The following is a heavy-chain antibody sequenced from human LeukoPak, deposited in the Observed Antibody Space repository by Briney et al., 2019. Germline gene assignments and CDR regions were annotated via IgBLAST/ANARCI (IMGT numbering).Heavy chain of an antibody. CDR2: IYHSGGT. D-gene: IGHD6-13*01. J-gene: IGHJ4*02. CDR1: GYSIGSGHY. CDR3: AGLKQAVDY. Sequence: SETLSLTCAVSGYSIGSGHYWGWNRQPPGKGLEWIGSIYHSGGTYYNPSLKSRVTISVDTSKNQFSLKMKSVTAADTAVYYCAGLKQAVDYCSQGTMVTVSS. V-gene: IGHV4-38-2*01.